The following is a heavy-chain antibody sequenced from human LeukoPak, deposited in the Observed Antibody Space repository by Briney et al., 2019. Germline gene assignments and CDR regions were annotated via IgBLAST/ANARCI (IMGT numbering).Heavy chain of an antibody. V-gene: IGHV1-46*01. Sequence: ASVKVSCRASGYTFTSYYMHWVRQAPGQGLEWMGIINPSGGSTSYAQKFQGRVTMTRDMSTSTVYMELSSLRSEDTAVYYCAREPYYDYRGPYYMDVWGKGTTVTVSS. CDR1: GYTFTSYY. D-gene: IGHD3-16*01. CDR3: AREPYYDYRGPYYMDV. CDR2: INPSGGST. J-gene: IGHJ6*03.